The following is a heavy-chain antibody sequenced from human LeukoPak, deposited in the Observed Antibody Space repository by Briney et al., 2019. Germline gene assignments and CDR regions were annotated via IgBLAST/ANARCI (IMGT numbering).Heavy chain of an antibody. CDR2: ISGSGGST. J-gene: IGHJ6*03. Sequence: GGSLRLSCAAPGFTFSSYAMSWVRQAPGKGLEWVSAISGSGGSTYYADSVKGRFTISRDNSKNTLYLQMNSLRAEDTAVYYCASLVVVVAATENMDVWGKGTTVTVSS. CDR3: ASLVVVVAATENMDV. V-gene: IGHV3-23*01. CDR1: GFTFSSYA. D-gene: IGHD2-15*01.